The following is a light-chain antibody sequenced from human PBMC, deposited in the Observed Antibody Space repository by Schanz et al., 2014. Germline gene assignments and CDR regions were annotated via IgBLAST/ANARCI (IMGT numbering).Light chain of an antibody. CDR3: SSYTSSTTWV. CDR1: SSDFRTYNY. V-gene: IGLV2-14*01. CDR2: DVS. Sequence: QSALTQPASVSGSPGQSITISCTGTSSDFRTYNYVSWYQQHPGKAPKLIIYDVSNRPSGVPYRFSGSKSANTASLTISGLQAEDEADYYCSSYTSSTTWVFGGGTKLTVL. J-gene: IGLJ3*02.